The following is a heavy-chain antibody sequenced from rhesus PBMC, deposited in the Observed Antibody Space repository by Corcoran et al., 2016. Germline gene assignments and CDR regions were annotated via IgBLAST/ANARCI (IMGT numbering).Heavy chain of an antibody. CDR2: LRNTADGGRA. D-gene: IGHD3S6*01. V-gene: IGHV3-116*01. CDR1: GFTFSDYY. Sequence: EVQLVESGGGLVQPGGSLRVSCAASGFTFSDYYIQWVRQAPGKGPGGVGCLRNTADGGRAEYAASVKDRFTFSRDDSKRIAYLQINSLKPEDTAVYYCTWRDPDYTLDHWGQGVLVTVSS. J-gene: IGHJ4*01. CDR3: TWRDPDYTLDH.